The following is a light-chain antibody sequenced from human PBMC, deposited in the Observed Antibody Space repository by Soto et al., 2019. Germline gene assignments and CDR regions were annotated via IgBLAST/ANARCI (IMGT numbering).Light chain of an antibody. CDR3: QQRGDWTPIT. Sequence: EIVLTQSPATLSLSPGERAILSCRASQSVSTFLAWFQQKPGQPPRLLIYNASNRTTGIPARFSGSGSGTDVTLTISSREPEDFAVYYCQQRGDWTPITFGQGTRLEIK. CDR2: NAS. V-gene: IGKV3-11*01. CDR1: QSVSTF. J-gene: IGKJ5*01.